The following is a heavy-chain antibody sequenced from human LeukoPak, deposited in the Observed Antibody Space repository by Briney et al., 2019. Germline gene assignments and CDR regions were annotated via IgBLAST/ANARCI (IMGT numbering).Heavy chain of an antibody. D-gene: IGHD6-6*01. CDR1: GFTFSSYS. Sequence: GGSLRLSCAASGFTFSSYSMNWVRQAPGKGLEWVSSISSSSSYIYYADSVKGRFTISRDNSKNTLYLQMNSLRAEDTAVYYCAKEDESSSLAFDYWGQGTLVTVSS. J-gene: IGHJ4*02. V-gene: IGHV3-21*04. CDR2: ISSSSSYI. CDR3: AKEDESSSLAFDY.